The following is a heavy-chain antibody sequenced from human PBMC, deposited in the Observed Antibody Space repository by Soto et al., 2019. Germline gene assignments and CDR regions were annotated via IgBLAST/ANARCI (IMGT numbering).Heavy chain of an antibody. V-gene: IGHV4-31*03. Sequence: QVQLQESGPGLVKPSQTLSLTCTVSGGSISSGGYYWSWIRQHPGKGLEWIGYIYYSGSTYYNPSLKSRVTIAVDTSKNQFALKRSSVTAADTAVYYCARGGNGQWLEFDYWGQGTLVTVSS. CDR2: IYYSGST. D-gene: IGHD6-19*01. CDR1: GGSISSGGYY. J-gene: IGHJ4*02. CDR3: ARGGNGQWLEFDY.